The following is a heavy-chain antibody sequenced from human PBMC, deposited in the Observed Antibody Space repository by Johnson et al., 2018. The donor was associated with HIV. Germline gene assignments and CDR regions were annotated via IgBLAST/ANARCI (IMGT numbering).Heavy chain of an antibody. CDR3: ANRRGIGDGTTGSLDI. Sequence: VQLVESGGGVVQPGRSLRLSCVASGFTFSSYGMHWVRQAPGKGLEWVAVISYDGSNKYYADSVKGRFTISRDNSKNTLFLQMNSLRPEDTAVYYCANRRGIGDGTTGSLDIWGQGTMVTVSS. D-gene: IGHD1-1*01. CDR1: GFTFSSYG. J-gene: IGHJ3*02. CDR2: ISYDGSNK. V-gene: IGHV3-30*18.